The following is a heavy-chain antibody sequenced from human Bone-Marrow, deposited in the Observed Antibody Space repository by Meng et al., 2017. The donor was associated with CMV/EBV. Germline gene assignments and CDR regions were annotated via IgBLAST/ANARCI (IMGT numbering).Heavy chain of an antibody. D-gene: IGHD5-12*01. CDR1: GGSISSYY. CDR2: IYYSGST. J-gene: IGHJ4*02. Sequence: SETLSLTCTVSGGSISSYYWSWIRQPPGKGLEWIGCIYYSGSTNYNPSLKSRVTITVDTSKNHFSLKLSSVTAADTAVYYCARGRGDIVPALNYWVQGTLVTVSS. CDR3: ARGRGDIVPALNY. V-gene: IGHV4-59*01.